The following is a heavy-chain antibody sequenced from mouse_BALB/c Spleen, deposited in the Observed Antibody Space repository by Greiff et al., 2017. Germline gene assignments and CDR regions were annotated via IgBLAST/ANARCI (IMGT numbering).Heavy chain of an antibody. CDR3: AREGSSLYYDYDGH. J-gene: IGHJ4*01. CDR2: ISYDGSN. Sequence: EVQRVESGPGLVKPSQSLSLTCSVTGYSITSGYYWNWIRQFPGNKLEWMGYISYDGSNNYNPSLKNRISITRDTSKNQFFLKLNSVTTEDTATYYCAREGSSLYYDYDGHWGQGTSVTVSS. CDR1: GYSITSGYY. D-gene: IGHD2-4*01. V-gene: IGHV3-6*02.